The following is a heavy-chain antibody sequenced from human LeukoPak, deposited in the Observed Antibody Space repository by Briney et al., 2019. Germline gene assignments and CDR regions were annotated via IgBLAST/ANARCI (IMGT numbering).Heavy chain of an antibody. CDR2: ISGSGGST. D-gene: IGHD3-22*01. Sequence: PGGSLRLSCAASGFTFSSYAMSWVRQAPGKGLEWVSAISGSGGSTYYADSVKGRFTISRDNSKNTLYLQMNSLRAGDTAVYYCAKVSTYYYDSSGYYDAFDIWGQGTMVTVSS. J-gene: IGHJ3*02. CDR3: AKVSTYYYDSSGYYDAFDI. V-gene: IGHV3-23*01. CDR1: GFTFSSYA.